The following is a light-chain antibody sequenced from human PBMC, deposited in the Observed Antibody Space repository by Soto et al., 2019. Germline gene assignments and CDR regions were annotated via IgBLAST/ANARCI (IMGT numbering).Light chain of an antibody. CDR3: QQYNSYLLT. CDR1: QSISSW. J-gene: IGKJ4*01. CDR2: KAS. V-gene: IGKV1-5*03. Sequence: DIEMTQSPSTLSASVGDRVTITCRASQSISSWLAWYQQKPGKAPKLLIYKASSLESGVPSRFSGSGSGTEFTLTISSLQPDDFATYYCQQYNSYLLTFGGGTKVEIK.